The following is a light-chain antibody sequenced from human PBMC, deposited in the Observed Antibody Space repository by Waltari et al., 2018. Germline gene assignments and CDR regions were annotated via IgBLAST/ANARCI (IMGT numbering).Light chain of an antibody. Sequence: QSVLTQPPSASGTPGQRVTISCSGSSSNIGSNTVSWYQQLPGTAPKLLIYNNHPRPSGVPDRFSGSKSGTSASLAISGLQSEDEADYCCAAWDDRLNGPVFGGGTKLTVL. CDR1: SSNIGSNT. CDR2: NNH. J-gene: IGLJ2*01. V-gene: IGLV1-44*01. CDR3: AAWDDRLNGPV.